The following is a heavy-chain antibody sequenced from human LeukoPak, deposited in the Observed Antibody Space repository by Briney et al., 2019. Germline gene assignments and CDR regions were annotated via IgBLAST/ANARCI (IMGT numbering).Heavy chain of an antibody. CDR1: GYTFTSYA. J-gene: IGHJ4*02. Sequence: SVKVSCKASGYTFTSYAMHWVRQAPGQGLEWMGGITPMFGTANHAQKFQGRVTITAVESMSTVYMELSSLRFEDTAVYYCARGWLAEATVVTPYNYWGQGTLVTVSS. V-gene: IGHV1-69*13. CDR3: ARGWLAEATVVTPYNY. CDR2: ITPMFGTA. D-gene: IGHD4-23*01.